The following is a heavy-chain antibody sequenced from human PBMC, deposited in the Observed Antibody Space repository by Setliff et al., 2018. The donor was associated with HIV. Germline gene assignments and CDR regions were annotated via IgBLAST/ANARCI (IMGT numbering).Heavy chain of an antibody. D-gene: IGHD3-3*01. CDR2: INSDSGGT. V-gene: IGHV1-2*02. J-gene: IGHJ5*02. Sequence: GASVKVSCKASGYTFTSYYMHWVRQAPGQGLEWMGWINSDSGGTNYAQRFQGRITVTRDTSTNTVYMELNKLRSDDTAVYYCARGKPIFGVNNWFDPWGQGTLVTVSS. CDR1: GYTFTSYY. CDR3: ARGKPIFGVNNWFDP.